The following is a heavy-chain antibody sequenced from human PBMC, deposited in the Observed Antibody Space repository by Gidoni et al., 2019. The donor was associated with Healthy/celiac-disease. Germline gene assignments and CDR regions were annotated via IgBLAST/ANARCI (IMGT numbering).Heavy chain of an antibody. V-gene: IGHV3-23*01. CDR2: ISGSGGST. CDR3: AKDMRLPTVAGTFDY. CDR1: GCTFSSYA. Sequence: EVQLLESGGGLVQPGGSLRLSCAASGCTFSSYAMRWVRQAPGKGLEWVSAISGSGGSTYYADSVKGRFTISRDNSKNTLYLQMNSLRAEDTAVYYCAKDMRLPTVAGTFDYWGQGTLVTVSS. J-gene: IGHJ4*02. D-gene: IGHD6-19*01.